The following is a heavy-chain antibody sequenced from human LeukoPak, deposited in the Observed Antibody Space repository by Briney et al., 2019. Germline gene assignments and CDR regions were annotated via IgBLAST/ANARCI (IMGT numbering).Heavy chain of an antibody. J-gene: IGHJ4*02. Sequence: SETLSLTCTVSGGSISSYYWSWIRQPPGKGLEWIGYIYYSGSTNYNPSLKSRVTISVDTSKNQFSLKLSSVTAVDTAVYYCARNNLSGGSCFDYWGQGTLVTVSS. CDR1: GGSISSYY. V-gene: IGHV4-59*01. CDR2: IYYSGST. CDR3: ARNNLSGGSCFDY. D-gene: IGHD2-15*01.